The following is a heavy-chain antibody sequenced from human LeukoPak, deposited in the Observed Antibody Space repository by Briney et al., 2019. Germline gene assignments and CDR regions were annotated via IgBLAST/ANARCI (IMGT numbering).Heavy chain of an antibody. D-gene: IGHD2-21*02. J-gene: IGHJ4*02. CDR2: ISPIFGTA. CDR3: AKDCGGDCQVYK. Sequence: SVKVSCKASGGSFSSYTIDWVRQAPGQGLEWMGGISPIFGTANYAQRFQGRVTITADESTTTAYMELRSLRSEDTAVYYCAKDCGGDCQVYKWGQGSLVTVSS. V-gene: IGHV1-69*13. CDR1: GGSFSSYT.